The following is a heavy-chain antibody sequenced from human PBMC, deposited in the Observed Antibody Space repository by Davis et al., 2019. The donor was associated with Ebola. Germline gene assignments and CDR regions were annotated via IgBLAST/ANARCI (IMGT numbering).Heavy chain of an antibody. D-gene: IGHD6-13*01. Sequence: SETLSLTCAVYGGSFSGYYWSWIRQPPGKGLEWLGEINHSGSTNYNPSLKSRVTISLDTSKNQFSLKLSSVTAADTAVYYCARGPRSWYNYGMDVWGQGTTVTVSS. J-gene: IGHJ6*02. V-gene: IGHV4-34*01. CDR3: ARGPRSWYNYGMDV. CDR2: INHSGST. CDR1: GGSFSGYY.